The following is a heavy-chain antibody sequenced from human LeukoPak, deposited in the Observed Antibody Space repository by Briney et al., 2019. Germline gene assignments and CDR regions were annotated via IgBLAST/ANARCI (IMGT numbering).Heavy chain of an antibody. Sequence: ASVKVSCKASGYTFTDLTEYYIHWVRQAPGQGLEWMGWINPNKGGTKYAQKFQGRVTMTRDMSMNTAYMELSSLTSDDTAVYYCARRLGGSSEGYEFWGQGPLVTVSS. D-gene: IGHD1-26*01. CDR3: ARRLGGSSEGYEF. J-gene: IGHJ4*02. V-gene: IGHV1-2*02. CDR2: INPNKGGT. CDR1: GYTFTDLTEYY.